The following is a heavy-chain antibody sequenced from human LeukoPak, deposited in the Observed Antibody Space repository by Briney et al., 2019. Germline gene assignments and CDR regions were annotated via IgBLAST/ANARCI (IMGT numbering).Heavy chain of an antibody. CDR2: INHSGST. Sequence: SETLSLTCAVYGGSFSGYYWSWIRQPPGKGLEWIGEINHSGSTNYNPSLKSRVTISVDTSKNQFSLKLSSVTAADTAVYYCASYSSGYYYSPAYWGQGTLVTVSS. CDR1: GGSFSGYY. CDR3: ASYSSGYYYSPAY. J-gene: IGHJ4*02. V-gene: IGHV4-34*01. D-gene: IGHD3-22*01.